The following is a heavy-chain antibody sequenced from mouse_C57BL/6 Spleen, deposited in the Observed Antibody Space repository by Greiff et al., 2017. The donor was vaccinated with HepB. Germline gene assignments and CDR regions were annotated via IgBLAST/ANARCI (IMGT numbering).Heavy chain of an antibody. D-gene: IGHD1-1*01. Sequence: EVMLVESGGGLVQPGGSLSLSCAASGFTFTDYYMSWVRQPPGKALEWLGFIRNKANGYTTEYSASVKGRFTISRDNSQSILYLQMNALRAEDSATDYCASLGSSYSYFDVWGTGTTVTVSS. CDR2: IRNKANGYTT. V-gene: IGHV7-3*01. CDR1: GFTFTDYY. J-gene: IGHJ1*03. CDR3: ASLGSSYSYFDV.